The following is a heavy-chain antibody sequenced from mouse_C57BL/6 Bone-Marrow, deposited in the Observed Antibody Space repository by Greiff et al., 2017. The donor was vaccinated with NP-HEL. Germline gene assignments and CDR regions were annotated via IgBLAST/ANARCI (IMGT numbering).Heavy chain of an antibody. CDR1: GYTFTDYE. CDR2: IDPETGGT. CDR3: LYEGWFAY. V-gene: IGHV1-15*01. J-gene: IGHJ3*01. Sequence: VHLVESGAELVRPGASVTLSCKASGYTFTDYEMHWVKQTPVHGLEWIGAIDPETGGTAYNQKFKGKAILTADKSSSTAYMELRSLTSEDSAVYYCLYEGWFAYWGQGSLVTVSA. D-gene: IGHD2-12*01.